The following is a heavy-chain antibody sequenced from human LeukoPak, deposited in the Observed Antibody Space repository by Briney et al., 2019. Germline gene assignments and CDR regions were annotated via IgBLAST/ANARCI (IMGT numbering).Heavy chain of an antibody. J-gene: IGHJ4*02. CDR3: AKTPVKSASGSEVY. Sequence: PGGSLTLSCAASGFTFSSYAMRGVRQAPGKGVEGVSAISGSGGSTYSAASVKGRFTISRHNSKNTLYLQMNSLRAEDTAVYYCAKTPVKSASGSEVYWGQGTLVTVSS. CDR2: ISGSGGST. V-gene: IGHV3-23*01. CDR1: GFTFSSYA. D-gene: IGHD2-15*01.